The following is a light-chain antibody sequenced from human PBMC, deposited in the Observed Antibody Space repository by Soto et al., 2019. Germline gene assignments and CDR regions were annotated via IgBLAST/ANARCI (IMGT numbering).Light chain of an antibody. Sequence: EIVLTQSPGTLSLSPGERATLSCRASQSVSSSHLAWYQQKPGQAPRLLIYSASSRATGIPDRFSGSGSGTDFTLTISRLEPEDFAVYYCQQYGSSPGTFGQGTKVEVK. CDR2: SAS. CDR3: QQYGSSPGT. V-gene: IGKV3-20*01. CDR1: QSVSSSH. J-gene: IGKJ1*01.